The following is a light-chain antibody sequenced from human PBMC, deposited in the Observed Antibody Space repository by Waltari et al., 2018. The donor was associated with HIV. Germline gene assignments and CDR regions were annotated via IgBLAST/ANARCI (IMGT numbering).Light chain of an antibody. CDR2: DVD. J-gene: IGLJ2*01. V-gene: IGLV2-14*01. CDR1: DIAFGLYMF. Sequence: AVTQPASVSGLPGQSTTISCSVDDIAFGLYMFVAWYQHHSDNPPRLLLQDVDSRASGVSDRFSGSMSGNTASLTISGLRAEDEGHYYCASFTDDNTVIFGGGTEVTVL. CDR3: ASFTDDNTVI.